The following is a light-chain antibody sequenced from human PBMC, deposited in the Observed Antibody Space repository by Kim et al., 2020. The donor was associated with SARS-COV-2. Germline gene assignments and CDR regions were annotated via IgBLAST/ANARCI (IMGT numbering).Light chain of an antibody. CDR2: GAS. J-gene: IGKJ5*01. CDR1: QDIRND. Sequence: AHEVDRVTITGRASQDIRNDLGWYQQNPGRAPKRLIYGASSLQSGVPSRFSGSGSGTEFTLTISSLQPEDFATYFCLQHNTYPITFGQGTRLEIK. V-gene: IGKV1-17*01. CDR3: LQHNTYPIT.